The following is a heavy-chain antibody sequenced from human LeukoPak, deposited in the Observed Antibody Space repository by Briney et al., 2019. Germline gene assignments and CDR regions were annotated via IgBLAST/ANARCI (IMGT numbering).Heavy chain of an antibody. J-gene: IGHJ3*02. CDR2: ISGSGGST. Sequence: PGGSLRLSCVASGFTFSSYAMSWVRQAPGKGLEWVSAISGSGGSTYYADSVKGRFTISRDNAKNSLYLQMNSLRAEDMALYYCARSITQDAFDIWGQGTMVTVSS. V-gene: IGHV3-23*01. CDR1: GFTFSSYA. D-gene: IGHD3-10*01. CDR3: ARSITQDAFDI.